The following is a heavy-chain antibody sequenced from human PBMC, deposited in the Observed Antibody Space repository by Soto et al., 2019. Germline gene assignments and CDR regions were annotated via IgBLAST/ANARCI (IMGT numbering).Heavy chain of an antibody. V-gene: IGHV1-18*01. CDR3: AREAVFSYRTPDDAFDI. CDR2: ISAYNGNT. J-gene: IGHJ3*02. D-gene: IGHD2-2*01. Sequence: QVQLVQSGAEVKKPGASVKVSCKASGYTFTSYGISWVRQAPGQGREWTGWISAYNGNTNYAQKPQGRVTMTADTSTSTAYMELRSLRSNDTDVYYCAREAVFSYRTPDDAFDIWGQGTMVTVSS. CDR1: GYTFTSYG.